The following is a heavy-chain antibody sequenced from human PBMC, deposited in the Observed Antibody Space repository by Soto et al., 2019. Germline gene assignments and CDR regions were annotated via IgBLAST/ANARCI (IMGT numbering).Heavy chain of an antibody. J-gene: IGHJ4*02. CDR1: GGSFSGYY. CDR2: INHSGST. CDR3: AREYGGNSGTFDY. D-gene: IGHD2-21*02. V-gene: IGHV4-34*01. Sequence: QVQLQQWGAGLLKPSETLSLTCAVYGGSFSGYYWSWIRQPPRKGLEWIGEINHSGSTNYNPSLKSRVTISVDTSKNQFSLKLSSVTAADTAVYYCAREYGGNSGTFDYWGQGTLVTVSS.